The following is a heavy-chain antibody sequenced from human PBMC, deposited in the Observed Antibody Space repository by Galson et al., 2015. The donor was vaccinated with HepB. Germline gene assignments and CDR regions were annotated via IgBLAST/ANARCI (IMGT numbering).Heavy chain of an antibody. CDR3: ARGRFRSSRNFDY. D-gene: IGHD6-13*01. Sequence: SVKVSCKASGYTFTSYDINWVRQATGQGLEWMGWMNPNSANTGYAEQFQGRVTMTRNTSISPAYMELSSLRSEDTAVYYCARGRFRSSRNFDYWGQGTLVTVSS. V-gene: IGHV1-8*01. CDR2: MNPNSANT. J-gene: IGHJ4*02. CDR1: GYTFTSYD.